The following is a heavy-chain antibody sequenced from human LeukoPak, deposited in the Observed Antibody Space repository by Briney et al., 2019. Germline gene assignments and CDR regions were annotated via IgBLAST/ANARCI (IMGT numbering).Heavy chain of an antibody. CDR3: ARGRGSYSLDY. V-gene: IGHV3-7*01. CDR1: GFSLSGYS. D-gene: IGHD1-26*01. J-gene: IGHJ4*02. Sequence: GGSLRLSCAASGFSLSGYSMSWVRQAPGKGLEWVANIKQDGSEKYYVDSVKGRFTISRDNAKNSLSLQMNSLRVEDTAVYYCARGRGSYSLDYWGQGTLVTVSS. CDR2: IKQDGSEK.